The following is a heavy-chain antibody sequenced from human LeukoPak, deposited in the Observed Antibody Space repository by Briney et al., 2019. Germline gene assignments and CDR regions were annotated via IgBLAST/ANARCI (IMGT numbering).Heavy chain of an antibody. CDR1: GYTFSNFG. CDR3: AKYFYNSGGRWYDCFDI. J-gene: IGHJ3*02. Sequence: GASVKVSCKASGYTFSNFGISWVRQAPGQGLEWMGWISGYNDDTHSAQKFQGRVTMTTDTSTNTAYMDLRSLRFDDTAMYYCAKYFYNSGGRWYDCFDIWGQGTMVTVSS. V-gene: IGHV1-18*01. CDR2: ISGYNDDT. D-gene: IGHD2-15*01.